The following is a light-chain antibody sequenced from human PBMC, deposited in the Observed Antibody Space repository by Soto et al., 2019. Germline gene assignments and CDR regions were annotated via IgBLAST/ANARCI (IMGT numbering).Light chain of an antibody. Sequence: IVMTQSPDTLSVSPGERATLSCRASQSVSSNLAWYQQKPGQAPRLLIYGTSTRATGIPARFSGSGSGTEFTLTISSLESEDFAVYYCQQYNNMRPFGQGTNVEIK. J-gene: IGKJ1*01. V-gene: IGKV3D-15*01. CDR2: GTS. CDR1: QSVSSN. CDR3: QQYNNMRP.